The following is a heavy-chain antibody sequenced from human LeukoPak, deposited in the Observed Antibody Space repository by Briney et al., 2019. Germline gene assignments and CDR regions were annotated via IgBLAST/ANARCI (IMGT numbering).Heavy chain of an antibody. D-gene: IGHD2-15*01. CDR1: GYTFTSYG. CDR3: ARTDIVVVVAADFDP. J-gene: IGHJ5*02. V-gene: IGHV1-18*01. Sequence: KVSCKASGYTFTSYGISWVRPAPGQGLEWMGWITAYNGNTNYAQKLQGRVTMTTDTSTSTAYMELRSLRSDDTAVYYCARTDIVVVVAADFDPWGQGTLVTVPS. CDR2: ITAYNGNT.